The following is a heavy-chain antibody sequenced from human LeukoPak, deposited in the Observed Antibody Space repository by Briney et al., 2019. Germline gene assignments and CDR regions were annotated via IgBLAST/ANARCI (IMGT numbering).Heavy chain of an antibody. D-gene: IGHD3/OR15-3a*01. CDR3: ARGTYYYEF. CDR1: KFTFSDYY. J-gene: IGHJ4*02. CDR2: MNQFGTEI. Sequence: SGGSLRLSCAASKFTFSDYYMTWVRQAPGEGPEWVAYMNQFGTEIKYLDSVKGRFTISRDNAKNSLYLWMTSLTADDTAVYYCARGTYYYEFWGQGTLVIVSS. V-gene: IGHV3-7*04.